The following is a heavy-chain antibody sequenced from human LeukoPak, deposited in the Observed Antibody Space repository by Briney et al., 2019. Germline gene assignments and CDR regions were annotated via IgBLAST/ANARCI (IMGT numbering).Heavy chain of an antibody. D-gene: IGHD3-9*01. J-gene: IGHJ4*02. CDR2: ISSSSSSI. Sequence: GGSLRLFCAASGYTFSSYSMKWVRQAPGKGVEWVSYISSSSSSIYYADSVKGRFTISRDNAKSSLYLQMNSLSEEDTAFYYCVKDLKAGGILTDWGQGTLVTVSS. CDR3: VKDLKAGGILTD. V-gene: IGHV3-48*02. CDR1: GYTFSSYS.